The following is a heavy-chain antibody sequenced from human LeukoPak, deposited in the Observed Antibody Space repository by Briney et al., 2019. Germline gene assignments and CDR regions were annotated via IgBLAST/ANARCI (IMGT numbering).Heavy chain of an antibody. V-gene: IGHV3-49*03. CDR3: ARDPYSGGYGDYYYYYMDL. CDR2: IRSKEYGGAS. D-gene: IGHD1-26*01. J-gene: IGHJ6*03. CDR1: GFTFGDYA. Sequence: GGSLRLSCTASGFTFGDYAMSWFRQAPEKGLEWVGFIRSKEYGGASEYAASVKGRFTISRDDSKSIAYLQMNSLRAEDTAVYYCARDPYSGGYGDYYYYYMDLWGQGTTVTISS.